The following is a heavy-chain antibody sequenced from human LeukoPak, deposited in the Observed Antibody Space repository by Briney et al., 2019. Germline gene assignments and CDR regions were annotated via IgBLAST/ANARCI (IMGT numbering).Heavy chain of an antibody. Sequence: SETLSLTCAVYGGSFSGYYWSWIRQPPGKGLEWIGEINHSGSTNYNPSLKSRVTISVDTSKNQLSLELSSVTAADTAVYYCARAAQDTAMAADYWGQGTLVTVSS. CDR1: GGSFSGYY. CDR3: ARAAQDTAMAADY. J-gene: IGHJ4*02. D-gene: IGHD5-18*01. CDR2: INHSGST. V-gene: IGHV4-34*01.